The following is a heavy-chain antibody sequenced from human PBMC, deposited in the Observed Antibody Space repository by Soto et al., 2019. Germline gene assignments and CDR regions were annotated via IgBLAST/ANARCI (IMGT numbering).Heavy chain of an antibody. J-gene: IGHJ5*02. CDR2: MKQDGSQK. Sequence: GGSLRLSCVASGFTFSNYWMSWVRQAPGKGLEWVANMKQDGSQKYYVDSVKGRFTISRDNAMNSLYLQMNSLRAEDTAMYYCARGYSSSPNWFDTWGQGTLVTVSS. D-gene: IGHD6-6*01. CDR3: ARGYSSSPNWFDT. V-gene: IGHV3-7*03. CDR1: GFTFSNYW.